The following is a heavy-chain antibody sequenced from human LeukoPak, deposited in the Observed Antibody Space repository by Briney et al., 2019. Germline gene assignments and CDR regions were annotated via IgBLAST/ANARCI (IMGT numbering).Heavy chain of an antibody. CDR2: IYASGST. J-gene: IGHJ3*02. D-gene: IGHD3-22*01. CDR3: AADYYDSSGYYYVGAFDI. V-gene: IGHV4-61*02. CDR1: GGSISSGSYY. Sequence: SQTLSLTCTISGGSISSGSYYWSWIRQPAGKGLEGIGRIYASGSTNYNPSLKSRVTISVDTSKNQFSLKLSSVTAADTAVYYCAADYYDSSGYYYVGAFDIWGQGTIVTVSS.